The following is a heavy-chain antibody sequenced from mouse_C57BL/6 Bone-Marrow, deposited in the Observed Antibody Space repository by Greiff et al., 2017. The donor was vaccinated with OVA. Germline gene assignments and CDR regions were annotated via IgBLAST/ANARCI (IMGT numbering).Heavy chain of an antibody. Sequence: EVKLVESGGGLVQPTGSLKLSCAASGFSFNTYAMNWVRQAPGKGLEWVARISSKSNNYATYYAASVKDRFTISRDDSERMLYLQMNNLETEDTAMYYCVRLSNWCFDVWGTGTTVTVSS. CDR1: GFSFNTYA. CDR3: VRLSNWCFDV. CDR2: ISSKSNNYAT. V-gene: IGHV10-1*01. J-gene: IGHJ1*03.